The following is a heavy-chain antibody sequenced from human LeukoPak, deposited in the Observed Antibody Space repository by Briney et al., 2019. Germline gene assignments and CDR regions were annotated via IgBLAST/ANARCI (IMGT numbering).Heavy chain of an antibody. J-gene: IGHJ4*02. Sequence: GGSLRLSCAASGFTFSSYAMSWVRQAPGKGLEWVSAISGSGDSTYYADSVKGRFTISRDNSKNTLYLQMNSLRAEDTAVYHCAKGYYYDSSGYYPIDYWGQGTLVTVSS. D-gene: IGHD3-22*01. CDR3: AKGYYYDSSGYYPIDY. V-gene: IGHV3-23*01. CDR1: GFTFSSYA. CDR2: ISGSGDST.